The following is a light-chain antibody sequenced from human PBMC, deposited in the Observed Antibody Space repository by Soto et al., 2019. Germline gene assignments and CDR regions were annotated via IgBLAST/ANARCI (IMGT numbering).Light chain of an antibody. J-gene: IGLJ1*01. Sequence: QSVLTQPASVSGCPGQSITISCTGTSSDIGDSNYVSWYQQHPGKAPKLVIYDVSNRPSGVSNRFSGSKSANTASLTISGLQAEDESDYYGSSFRSSSTSYVFGTGTKVPVL. CDR3: SSFRSSSTSYV. CDR1: SSDIGDSNY. V-gene: IGLV2-14*03. CDR2: DVS.